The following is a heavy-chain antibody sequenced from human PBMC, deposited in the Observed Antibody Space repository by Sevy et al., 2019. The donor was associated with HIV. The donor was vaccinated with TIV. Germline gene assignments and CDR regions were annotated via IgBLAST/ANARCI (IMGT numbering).Heavy chain of an antibody. CDR1: GFTFASYG. D-gene: IGHD1-26*01. Sequence: GGSLRLSCAASGFTFASYGLIWFRHSPGKGLEWVSTISGSGTQINYADSVKGRFTISRDNSKHMVFLQMNSLRVDDTAIYYCGKDSLGGAADPWGQGTQVTVSS. J-gene: IGHJ5*02. CDR2: ISGSGTQI. V-gene: IGHV3-23*01. CDR3: GKDSLGGAADP.